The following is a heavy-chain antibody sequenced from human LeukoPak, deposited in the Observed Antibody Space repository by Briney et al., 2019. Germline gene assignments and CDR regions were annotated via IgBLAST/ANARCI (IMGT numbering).Heavy chain of an antibody. CDR1: GGSFSGYY. CDR3: ARGRTSAVRGVIITGWFDP. D-gene: IGHD3-10*01. V-gene: IGHV4-34*01. CDR2: INHSGST. J-gene: IGHJ5*02. Sequence: PSETLSLTCAVYGGSFSGYYWSWIRQPPGKGLEWIGEINHSGSTNYNPSLKSRVTISVDTSKNQFSLKLSSVTAADTAVYYCARGRTSAVRGVIITGWFDPWGQGTLVTVSS.